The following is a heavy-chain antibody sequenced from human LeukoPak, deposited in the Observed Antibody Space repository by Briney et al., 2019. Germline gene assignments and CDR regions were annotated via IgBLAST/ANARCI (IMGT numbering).Heavy chain of an antibody. CDR1: GGSFSGYY. Sequence: SETLSLTCAVYGGSFSGYYWSWIRQPPGKGLEWIGEINHSGSTNYNPSLKSRVTTSVDTSNNRFSLKLMPVTAADTAVYYCARATRPRGDFDYWGQGTLVTVSS. J-gene: IGHJ4*02. CDR2: INHSGST. D-gene: IGHD6-6*01. CDR3: ARATRPRGDFDY. V-gene: IGHV4-34*01.